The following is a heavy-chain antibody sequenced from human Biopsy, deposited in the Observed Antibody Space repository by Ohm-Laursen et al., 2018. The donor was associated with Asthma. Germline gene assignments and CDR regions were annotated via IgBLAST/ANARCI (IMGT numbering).Heavy chain of an antibody. CDR3: ARCQVGYSSGWSLLLKKIYYSGMDV. CDR2: IMTVFGTT. D-gene: IGHD6-19*01. V-gene: IGHV1-69*01. J-gene: IGHJ6*02. CDR1: GGTFSNFA. Sequence: GSSVKVSCKAPGGTFSNFAISWVRQAPGQGLEWPGGIMTVFGTTNYAQKFQGRVTITADESTSTAYMEVTSLRSEDTAIYYCARCQVGYSSGWSLLLKKIYYSGMDVWGQGTAVTVSS.